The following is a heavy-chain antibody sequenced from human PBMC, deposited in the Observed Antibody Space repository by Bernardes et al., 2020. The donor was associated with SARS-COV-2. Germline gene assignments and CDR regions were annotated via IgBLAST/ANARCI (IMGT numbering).Heavy chain of an antibody. D-gene: IGHD6-6*01. CDR2: ISAIGGST. CDR3: TKNAKYSSSAMEV. V-gene: IGHV3-23*01. CDR1: GFTFSQYA. J-gene: IGHJ6*02. Sequence: GGSLRLSCVASGFTFSQYAMTWVRQVPGKGLEWVSAISAIGGSTYYAASVKGRFTISRDNSRNTPHLEVRSLSADDTAVYYCTKNAKYSSSAMEVWGQGTTVTVS.